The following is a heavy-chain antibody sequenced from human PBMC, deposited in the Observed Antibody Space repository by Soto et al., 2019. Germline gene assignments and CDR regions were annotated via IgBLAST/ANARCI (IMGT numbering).Heavy chain of an antibody. J-gene: IGHJ4*02. CDR2: IIPIFGTA. CDR1: GGTFSSYA. Sequence: QVQLVQSGAEVKKPGSSVKVSCKASGGTFSSYAISWVRQAPGQGLEWMGGIIPIFGTANYAQKFQGRVTITADESTSTAYMELSSLRSEYTAVYYCARAGVWIQLWTKSYYFDYWGQGTLVTVSS. D-gene: IGHD5-18*01. V-gene: IGHV1-69*01. CDR3: ARAGVWIQLWTKSYYFDY.